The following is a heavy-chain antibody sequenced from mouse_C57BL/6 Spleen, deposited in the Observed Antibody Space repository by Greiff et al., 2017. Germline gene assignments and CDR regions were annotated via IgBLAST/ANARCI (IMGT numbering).Heavy chain of an antibody. J-gene: IGHJ3*01. CDR3: TYYDYDGAY. CDR1: GFTFSNYW. CDR2: IRLKSDNYAT. Sequence: EVKLVESGGGLVQPGGSMKLSCVASGFTFSNYWMNWVRQSPEKGLEWVAQIRLKSDNYATHYAESVKGRFTISRDDSKSSVYLQMNNLRAEDTGIYYCTYYDYDGAYWGQGTLVTVSA. V-gene: IGHV6-3*01. D-gene: IGHD2-4*01.